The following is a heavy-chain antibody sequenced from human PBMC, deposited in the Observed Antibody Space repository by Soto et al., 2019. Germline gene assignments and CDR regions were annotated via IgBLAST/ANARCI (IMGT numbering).Heavy chain of an antibody. CDR3: AKDGRSGYCTNGVCYPGYYYYGMDV. Sequence: SLRLSCAASGFTFSSYAMSWVRQAPGKGLEWVSAISGSGGSTYYADSVKGRFTISRDNSKNTLYLQMNSLRAEDTAVYYCAKDGRSGYCTNGVCYPGYYYYGMDVWGQGTTVTVSS. J-gene: IGHJ6*02. D-gene: IGHD2-8*01. V-gene: IGHV3-23*01. CDR2: ISGSGGST. CDR1: GFTFSSYA.